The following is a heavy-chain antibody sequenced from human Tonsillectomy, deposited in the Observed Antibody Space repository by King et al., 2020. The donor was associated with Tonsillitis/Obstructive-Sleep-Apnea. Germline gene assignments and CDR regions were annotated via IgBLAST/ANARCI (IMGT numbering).Heavy chain of an antibody. CDR3: ARKQGTTAFDI. D-gene: IGHD1-7*01. Sequence: VQLAESGAEVKKPGESLKISCKASGYSFSNKWIGWVRQMPGKGLEWMGIIYPDDSDTTYSPSFEGQVTISADKSIRTAYLQWGSLKASDTAIYYCARKQGTTAFDIWGQGTMVTVSS. CDR1: GYSFSNKW. J-gene: IGHJ3*02. CDR2: IYPDDSDT. V-gene: IGHV5-51*01.